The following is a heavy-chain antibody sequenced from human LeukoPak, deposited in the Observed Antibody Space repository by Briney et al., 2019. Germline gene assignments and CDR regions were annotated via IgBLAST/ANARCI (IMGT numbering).Heavy chain of an antibody. D-gene: IGHD2-2*01. CDR1: GFIVSANY. CDR3: AKEGDCSTTSCLTGGLDV. CDR2: IYTGGST. J-gene: IGHJ6*04. Sequence: PGGSLRLSCAASGFIVSANYMRWVRQAPGKGLEWVSVIYTGGSTYYADSVKGRFTISRDNSKNTVYLQMTSLRAEDTAVYYCAKEGDCSTTSCLTGGLDVWGKGTSVTVSS. V-gene: IGHV3-53*01.